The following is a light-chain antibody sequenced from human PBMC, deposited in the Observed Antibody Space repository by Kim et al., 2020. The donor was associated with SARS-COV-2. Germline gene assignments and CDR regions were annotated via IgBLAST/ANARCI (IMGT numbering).Light chain of an antibody. CDR2: AAS. V-gene: IGKV1-12*01. Sequence: ASVGDRVTHTCRAKQGISCWLALYQHTPADARMLLIYAASSLQRGVPPRFSGSGSGTDFPLPNSSLRPEYVATYYCQETNSFPFTFGGGTKVDIK. J-gene: IGKJ4*01. CDR1: QGISCW. CDR3: QETNSFPFT.